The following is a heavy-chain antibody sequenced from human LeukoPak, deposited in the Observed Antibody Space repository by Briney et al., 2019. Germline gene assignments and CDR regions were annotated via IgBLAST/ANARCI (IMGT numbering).Heavy chain of an antibody. CDR2: IIPIFGTA. J-gene: IGHJ5*02. V-gene: IGHV1-69*01. Sequence: SVKVSCKASGGTFSSYAISWVRQAPGQGLEWMGGIIPIFGTANYAQKFQGRVTITADESTSAAYMELSSLRSEDTAVYYCARVPGWLQFPPWFDPWGQGTLVTVSS. D-gene: IGHD5-24*01. CDR3: ARVPGWLQFPPWFDP. CDR1: GGTFSSYA.